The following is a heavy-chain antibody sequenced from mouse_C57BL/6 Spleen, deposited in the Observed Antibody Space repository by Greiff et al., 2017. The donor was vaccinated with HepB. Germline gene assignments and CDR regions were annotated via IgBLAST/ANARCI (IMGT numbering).Heavy chain of an antibody. CDR1: GYAFSSYW. J-gene: IGHJ2*01. CDR3: ARHSEVYYFDY. V-gene: IGHV1-80*01. CDR2: IYPGDGDT. Sequence: QVQLQQSGAELVKPGASVKISCKASGYAFSSYWMNWVKQRPGKGLEWIGQIYPGDGDTNYNGKFKGKATLTADKSSSTAYMQLSSLTSEDSAVYFCARHSEVYYFDYWGQGTTLTVSS.